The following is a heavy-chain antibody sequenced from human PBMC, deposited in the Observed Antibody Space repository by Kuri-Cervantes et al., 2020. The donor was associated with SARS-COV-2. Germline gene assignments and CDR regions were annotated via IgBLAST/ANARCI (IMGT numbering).Heavy chain of an antibody. Sequence: GGSLRLSCSASGFTFRTYGMHWVRQAPGKGLEWVALISYDEVNKYYADPVKGRFSISRDNSRNTLYLQMNSLRAEDTAVYYCAGFPEWELLPFDIWGQGTMVTVSS. V-gene: IGHV3-30*03. CDR2: ISYDEVNK. CDR3: AGFPEWELLPFDI. J-gene: IGHJ3*02. D-gene: IGHD1-26*01. CDR1: GFTFRTYG.